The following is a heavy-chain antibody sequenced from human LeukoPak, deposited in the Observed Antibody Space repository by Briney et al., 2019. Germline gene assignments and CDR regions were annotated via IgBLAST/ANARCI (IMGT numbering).Heavy chain of an antibody. J-gene: IGHJ4*02. CDR3: ARDRAVRTGYFGY. V-gene: IGHV3-33*01. D-gene: IGHD3-10*01. CDR2: IWYDGSNK. CDR1: GFTFSSYG. Sequence: PGGSLRLSCAASGFTFSSYGMHWVRQAPGKGLEWVAVIWYDGSNKYYADSVKGRFTISRVNSKNTLYLQMNSLRAEDTAVYYCARDRAVRTGYFGYWGQGTLVTVSS.